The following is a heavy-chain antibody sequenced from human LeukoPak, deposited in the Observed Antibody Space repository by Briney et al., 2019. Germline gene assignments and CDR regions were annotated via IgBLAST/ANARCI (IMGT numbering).Heavy chain of an antibody. Sequence: SETLSLTCTVSGGSISSYYWSWIRQSPGKGLEWIGYIFYSVTTNYNPSLKSRVTISVDTSKNQFSLKLSSVTAADTAVYYCARRGPTGSNDFWGQGTLVTVSS. CDR1: GGSISSYY. V-gene: IGHV4-59*08. CDR2: IFYSVTT. CDR3: ARRGPTGSNDF. J-gene: IGHJ4*02. D-gene: IGHD4-17*01.